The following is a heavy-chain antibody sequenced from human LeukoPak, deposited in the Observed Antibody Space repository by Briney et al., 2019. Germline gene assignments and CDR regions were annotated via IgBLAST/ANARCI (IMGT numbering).Heavy chain of an antibody. D-gene: IGHD3-10*01. J-gene: IGHJ4*02. CDR1: GASISRHY. Sequence: SETLSLTCTVSGASISRHYWSWIRQPPGKGLEWIGYVYHDGTTNYNPSLKSRVAISIDTSRNQLSLKLSSMTAADTAVYYCARGSTMADDYWGQGILVTVSS. V-gene: IGHV4-59*11. CDR3: ARGSTMADDY. CDR2: VYHDGTT.